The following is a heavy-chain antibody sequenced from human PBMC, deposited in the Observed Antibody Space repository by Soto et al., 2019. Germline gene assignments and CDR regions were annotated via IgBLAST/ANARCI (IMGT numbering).Heavy chain of an antibody. D-gene: IGHD7-27*01. J-gene: IGHJ4*02. CDR1: GFTFSGYA. Sequence: GGSLRLSCAASGFTFSGYAMSWVRQAPGKGLEWVSAISGSGGSTYYADSVKGRCTISRDNSKNTLYLQMNSLRAEDTAVYYCAKDVNWGPAGDFDYWGQGTMVTVSS. V-gene: IGHV3-23*01. CDR3: AKDVNWGPAGDFDY. CDR2: ISGSGGST.